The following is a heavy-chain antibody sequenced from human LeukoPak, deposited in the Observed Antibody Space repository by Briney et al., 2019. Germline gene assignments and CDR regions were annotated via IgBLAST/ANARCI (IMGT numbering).Heavy chain of an antibody. CDR3: ARDQVVGATAGTFDV. CDR1: GYTFTSFG. Sequence: PLASVKVSCKASGYTFTSFGISWVRQAPGQGREWMGWISAYNGNTNYAQKLQGRVTMTTDTSTSTAYMELESLRSDDTDVYYCARDQVVGATAGTFDVWGQGTLVTVSS. V-gene: IGHV1-18*01. J-gene: IGHJ4*02. D-gene: IGHD1-26*01. CDR2: ISAYNGNT.